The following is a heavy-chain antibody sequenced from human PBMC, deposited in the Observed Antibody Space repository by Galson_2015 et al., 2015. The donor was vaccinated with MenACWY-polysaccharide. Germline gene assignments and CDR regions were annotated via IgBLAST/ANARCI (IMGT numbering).Heavy chain of an antibody. CDR2: ISGSGAST. V-gene: IGHV3-23*01. D-gene: IGHD1-14*01. J-gene: IGHJ4*02. CDR1: GFTFSSYT. CDR3: ANPGLSMRRTSEGDY. Sequence: SLRLSCATSGFTFSSYTMSWVRQAPGKGLEWVSGISGSGASTYYADSVKGRFTISRDNAKNTMYLQMNSLRDADTAIYYCANPGLSMRRTSEGDYWSEGSHVTVA.